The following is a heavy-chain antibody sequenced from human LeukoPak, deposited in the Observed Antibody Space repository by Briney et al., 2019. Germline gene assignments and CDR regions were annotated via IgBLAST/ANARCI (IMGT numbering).Heavy chain of an antibody. D-gene: IGHD3-9*01. J-gene: IGHJ4*02. CDR2: IYSGGST. Sequence: PGGSLRLSCAASGFTVSSNYMSWVRQAPGKGLEWVSVIYSGGSTYYADSVKGRFTISRDNSKNTLYLQMNSLRAEDTAVYYCARELRYFDWLPGTWGQGTLVTVSS. V-gene: IGHV3-53*01. CDR3: ARELRYFDWLPGT. CDR1: GFTVSSNY.